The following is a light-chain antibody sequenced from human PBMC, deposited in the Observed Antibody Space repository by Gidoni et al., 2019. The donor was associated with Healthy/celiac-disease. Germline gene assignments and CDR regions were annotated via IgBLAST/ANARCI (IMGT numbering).Light chain of an antibody. CDR1: SSNIGAGYD. V-gene: IGLV1-40*01. CDR2: GNS. Sequence: QSALTQPPSVSGAPGQTVTIPCTESSSNIGAGYDVHWYQQLPGTAPKLLIYGNSDRPSGVPDRFSGSKSGTSASLAITGLQAEDEADYYCQSYDSSLSAVVFGGGTKLTVL. CDR3: QSYDSSLSAVV. J-gene: IGLJ2*01.